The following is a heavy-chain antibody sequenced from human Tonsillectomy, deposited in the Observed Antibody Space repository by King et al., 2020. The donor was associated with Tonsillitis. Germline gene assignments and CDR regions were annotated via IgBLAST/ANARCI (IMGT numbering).Heavy chain of an antibody. CDR1: GFTFSSYA. D-gene: IGHD3-10*01. J-gene: IGHJ4*02. V-gene: IGHV3-23*04. CDR3: VNEGFYDSRSYDGY. Sequence: VQLVESGGGLEQPGGSLRLSCAASGFTFSSYAMSWVRQAPGKGLEWVSAISGSGGSTYYTDSVKCRSTISRDNSNNTLYLQMNSLRAEDTAVYYCVNEGFYDSRSYDGYWGQGTLVTVSS. CDR2: ISGSGGST.